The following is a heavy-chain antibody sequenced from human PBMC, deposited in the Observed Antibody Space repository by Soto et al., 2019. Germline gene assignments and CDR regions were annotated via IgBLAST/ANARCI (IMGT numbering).Heavy chain of an antibody. D-gene: IGHD3-16*02. J-gene: IGHJ4*02. CDR3: ARDPEAITFGGVIVFDY. CDR1: GFTFSSYA. Sequence: GGSLRLSCAASGFTFSSYAMHWVRQAPGKGLEWVAVISYDGSNKYYADSVKGRFTISRDNSKNTLYLQMNSLRAEDTAVYYCARDPEAITFGGVIVFDYWGQGTLVTVSS. V-gene: IGHV3-30-3*01. CDR2: ISYDGSNK.